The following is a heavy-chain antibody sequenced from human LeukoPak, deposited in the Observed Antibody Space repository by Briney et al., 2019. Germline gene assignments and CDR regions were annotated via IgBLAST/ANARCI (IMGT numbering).Heavy chain of an antibody. CDR3: ARERGDGYVSSFFDY. Sequence: ASVKVSCKTSGYTFTRNAVHWVRQAPGQRLEWMGYIYTHNGDTKYSQKFQGRVTLTRDTSASTVYVELSSLTSEDTAVYYCARERGDGYVSSFFDYWGQGTLVTVSS. J-gene: IGHJ4*02. CDR2: IYTHNGDT. D-gene: IGHD5-24*01. V-gene: IGHV1-3*04. CDR1: GYTFTRNA.